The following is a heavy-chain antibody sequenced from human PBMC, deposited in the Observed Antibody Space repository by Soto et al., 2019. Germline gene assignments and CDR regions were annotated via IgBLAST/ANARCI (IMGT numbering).Heavy chain of an antibody. CDR3: ATFSDYYDSSGIDY. D-gene: IGHD3-22*01. Sequence: PSETLSLTCTVSGGSISSSMYYWGGLRQPPGKGLEWIGSIYYSGSTYYNPSLKSRVTISVDTSKNLFTLKLSSVTAADTAVYYCATFSDYYDSSGIDYWGQGTLVTVSS. J-gene: IGHJ4*02. V-gene: IGHV4-39*01. CDR1: GGSISSSMYY. CDR2: IYYSGST.